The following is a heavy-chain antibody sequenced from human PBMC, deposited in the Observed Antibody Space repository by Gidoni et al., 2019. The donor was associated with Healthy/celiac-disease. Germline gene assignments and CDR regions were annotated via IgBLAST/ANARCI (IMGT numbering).Heavy chain of an antibody. D-gene: IGHD2-2*01. CDR3: ASLGYCSSTSCSVDY. V-gene: IGHV3-21*01. CDR2: ISSSSSYI. CDR1: GFTLGSYS. J-gene: IGHJ4*02. Sequence: EVQLVVSGGGLVKHGGSVRLSCAASGFTLGSYSMNWVRQAPGKGLEWVSSISSSSSYIYYADSVKGRFTISRDNAKNSLYLQMNSLRAEDTAVYYCASLGYCSSTSCSVDYWGQGTLVTVSS.